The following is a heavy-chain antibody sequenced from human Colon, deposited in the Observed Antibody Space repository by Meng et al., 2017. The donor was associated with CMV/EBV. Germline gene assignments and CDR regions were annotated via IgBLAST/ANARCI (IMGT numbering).Heavy chain of an antibody. D-gene: IGHD6-19*01. Sequence: QITLKESGTTRVKPXXTLTLTCTFSGFSLSSSKVGVGWIRQPPGKALEFLALVYWDEDKRYSPSLKSRLTITKDPSKNQVVLTMTNMDPVDTATYYCALQPSGAWYLDNWGQGALVTVSS. CDR2: VYWDEDK. V-gene: IGHV2-5*02. CDR1: GFSLSSSKVG. CDR3: ALQPSGAWYLDN. J-gene: IGHJ4*02.